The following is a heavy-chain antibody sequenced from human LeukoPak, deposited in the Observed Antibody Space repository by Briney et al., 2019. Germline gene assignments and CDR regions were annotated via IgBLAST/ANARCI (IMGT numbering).Heavy chain of an antibody. Sequence: GGSLRLSCAASGFTFSSYAMHWVRQAPGKGLEYVSAISSNGGSTYYANSVKGRFTISRDNSKNTLYLQMNSLRAEDSAVYYCARASGSFDYWGQGTLVTVSS. D-gene: IGHD1-26*01. CDR1: GFTFSSYA. CDR3: ARASGSFDY. CDR2: ISSNGGST. V-gene: IGHV3-64*01. J-gene: IGHJ4*02.